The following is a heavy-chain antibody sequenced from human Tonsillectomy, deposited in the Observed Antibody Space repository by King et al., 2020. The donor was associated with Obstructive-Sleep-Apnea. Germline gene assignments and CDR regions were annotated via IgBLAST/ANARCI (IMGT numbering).Heavy chain of an antibody. CDR3: ARNSNILTGYYTGYYYGMDV. CDR1: GGTFSNYA. V-gene: IGHV1-69*01. CDR2: IIPIFGTA. Sequence: VQLVESGAEVKKPGSSVKVSCKASGGTFSNYAISWVRQAPGQGLECMGGIIPIFGTANYAQKFQGRVTITAYESTSTAYMELSSLRSEDTAVYYCARNSNILTGYYTGYYYGMDVWGQGTTVTVSS. J-gene: IGHJ6*02. D-gene: IGHD3-9*01.